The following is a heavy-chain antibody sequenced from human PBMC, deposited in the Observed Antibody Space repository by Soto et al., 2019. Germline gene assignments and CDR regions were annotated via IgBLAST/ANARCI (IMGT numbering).Heavy chain of an antibody. D-gene: IGHD4-4*01. J-gene: IGHJ4*02. CDR2: IYYSGST. Sequence: SETLSLTCTVFGGSISSGAYYWSWIRQHPGRGLEWIGYIYYSGSTYYNPSLKSRLSMSLDTSKNQFSLTLSSVTAADTAVYYCTISQLQGFDYWGQGTPVTVSS. CDR3: TISQLQGFDY. V-gene: IGHV4-31*03. CDR1: GGSISSGAYY.